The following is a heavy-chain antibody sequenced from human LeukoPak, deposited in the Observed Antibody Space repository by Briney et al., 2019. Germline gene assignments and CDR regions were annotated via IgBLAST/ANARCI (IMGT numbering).Heavy chain of an antibody. V-gene: IGHV3-43*01. D-gene: IGHD1-26*01. CDR1: GFTFDDYT. CDR2: ISWDGGST. CDR3: VKGGGSYEIDY. J-gene: IGHJ4*02. Sequence: GGSLRLSCAASGFTFDDYTMHWVRQAPGKGLEWVSLISWDGGSTYYADSVKGRFTISRDNSKNSLYLQMNSLRTEDTALYYCVKGGGSYEIDYWGQGTLVTVSS.